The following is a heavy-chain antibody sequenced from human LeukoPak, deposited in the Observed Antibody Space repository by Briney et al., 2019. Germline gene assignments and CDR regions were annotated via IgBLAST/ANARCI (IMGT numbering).Heavy chain of an antibody. CDR3: ARDGEGGSYSHFDY. Sequence: HTGGSLRLSCAASGATFSSYWMHWVRQAPGKGLMWVSRINSDGSSTSYADSVKGRFTISRDNAKNTLYLQMNSLRAEDTAVYYCARDGEGGSYSHFDYWGQGTLVTVSS. CDR2: INSDGSST. D-gene: IGHD1-26*01. CDR1: GATFSSYW. J-gene: IGHJ4*02. V-gene: IGHV3-74*01.